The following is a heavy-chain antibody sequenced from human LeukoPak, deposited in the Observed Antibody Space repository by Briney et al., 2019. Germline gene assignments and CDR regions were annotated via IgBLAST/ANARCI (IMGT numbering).Heavy chain of an antibody. D-gene: IGHD3-9*01. J-gene: IGHJ4*02. V-gene: IGHV1-2*02. CDR3: ARSPHILTGENFDY. Sequence: GASVKVSCKASGYTFTGYYMHWVRQDPGQGLEWMGWINPNSGGTNYAQKFQDRVSMTRDTSISTAYMHLSRLRSDDTAVYYCARSPHILTGENFDYWGQGTLLTVSS. CDR1: GYTFTGYY. CDR2: INPNSGGT.